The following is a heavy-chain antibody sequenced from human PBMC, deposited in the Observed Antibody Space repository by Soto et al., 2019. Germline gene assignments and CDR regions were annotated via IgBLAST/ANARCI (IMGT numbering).Heavy chain of an antibody. CDR2: ISCSGGST. Sequence: EVQLLESGGGLVQPGGSLRLSCAASGFTFSSYAMSWVRQAPGKGLERVSAISCSGGSTYYADSVKGRFTISRDNSKNTLYLQMNSLRAEDTDVYYCAKCSGYYPICFDYWGQGTLVTVSS. J-gene: IGHJ4*02. CDR3: AKCSGYYPICFDY. V-gene: IGHV3-23*01. D-gene: IGHD3-22*01. CDR1: GFTFSSYA.